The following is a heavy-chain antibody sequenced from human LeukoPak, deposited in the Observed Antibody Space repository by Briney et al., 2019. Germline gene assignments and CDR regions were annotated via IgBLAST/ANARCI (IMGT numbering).Heavy chain of an antibody. D-gene: IGHD3-22*01. CDR2: ISWNSGNI. V-gene: IGHV3-9*01. J-gene: IGHJ4*02. CDR3: AKDIGKYYYDSSNYLR. Sequence: GRSLRLSCAASGFTFDDYAMHWVRQAPGKGLEWVAAISWNSGNIGYAGSVKGRFTISRDDAKNSLYLQMNSLRVEDTALYYCAKDIGKYYYDSSNYLRWGQGTLVTVSS. CDR1: GFTFDDYA.